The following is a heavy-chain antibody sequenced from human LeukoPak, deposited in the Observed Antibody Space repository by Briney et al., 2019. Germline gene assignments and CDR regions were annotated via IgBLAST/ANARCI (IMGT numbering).Heavy chain of an antibody. V-gene: IGHV3-53*01. CDR2: IYSGGST. CDR1: GFTVSSNY. CDR3: AKMGLKQWPYNYFDY. J-gene: IGHJ4*02. Sequence: GGSLRLSCAASGFTVSSNYMSWVRQAPGKGLGWVSVIYSGGSTYYADSVKGRFTISRDNSKNTLYLQMNSLRAEDTAVYYCAKMGLKQWPYNYFDYWGQGTLVTVSS. D-gene: IGHD6-19*01.